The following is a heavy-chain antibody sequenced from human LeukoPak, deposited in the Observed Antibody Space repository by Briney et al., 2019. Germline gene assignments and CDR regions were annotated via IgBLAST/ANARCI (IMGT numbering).Heavy chain of an antibody. CDR3: AATMTTVTTPSDY. CDR1: GFTFSSYA. J-gene: IGHJ4*02. D-gene: IGHD4-17*01. CDR2: ISGSGGRRT. V-gene: IGHV3-23*01. Sequence: PGGSLRLSGAASGFTFSSYAMSWVRQAPGKGLEWVSGISGSGGRRTYYVDSVKGRFTISRDNSKNTLYLQVNSLRAEDTAVYYCAATMTTVTTPSDYWGQGTLVTVSS.